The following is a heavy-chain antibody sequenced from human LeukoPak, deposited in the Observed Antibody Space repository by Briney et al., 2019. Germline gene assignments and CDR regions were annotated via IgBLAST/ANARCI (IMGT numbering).Heavy chain of an antibody. D-gene: IGHD3-3*01. CDR1: GGSFSGYY. J-gene: IGHJ4*02. CDR3: ARGPPYYDFWSGYRPEYYFDY. CDR2: INHSGST. Sequence: SETLSLTCAVYGGSFSGYYWSWIRQPPGKGLEWLGEINHSGSTNYNPSLKSRVTISVDTSKNQFSLKLSSVTAADTAVYYCARGPPYYDFWSGYRPEYYFDYWGQGTLVTVSS. V-gene: IGHV4-34*01.